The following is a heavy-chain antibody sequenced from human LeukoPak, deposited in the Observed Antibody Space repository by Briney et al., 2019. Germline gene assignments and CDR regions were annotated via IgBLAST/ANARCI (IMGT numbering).Heavy chain of an antibody. CDR1: RDFTDTYY. CDR3: ARADVYGGDPFDAFDI. J-gene: IGHJ3*02. Sequence: SETLSLTCSVSRDFTDTYYWNWIRRLPGKGLEWIGYISYSGSTNYNPSLKSRATISIDRSKKQFSLRLTSVAAPDTAIHYCARADVYGGDPFDAFDIWGQGTMVDVSS. V-gene: IGHV4-59*08. CDR2: ISYSGST. D-gene: IGHD2-21*02.